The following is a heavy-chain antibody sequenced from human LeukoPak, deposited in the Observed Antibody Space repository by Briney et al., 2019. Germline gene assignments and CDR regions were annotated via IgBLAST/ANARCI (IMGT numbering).Heavy chain of an antibody. V-gene: IGHV3-33*01. CDR1: GFTFSSYG. D-gene: IGHD2-15*01. J-gene: IGHJ1*01. Sequence: GGSLRVSCAASGFTFSSYGMHWVRQGPGKGLEWVAVIWYDGSKEYYEDSVKGRFTISRDNSKNTLYLQMNSLRAEDTAVYYCARDRCSGGSCDSGAEYFQHWGQGTLVTVSS. CDR3: ARDRCSGGSCDSGAEYFQH. CDR2: IWYDGSKE.